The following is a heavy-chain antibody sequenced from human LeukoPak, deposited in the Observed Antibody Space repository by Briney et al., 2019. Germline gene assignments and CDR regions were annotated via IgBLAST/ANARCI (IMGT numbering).Heavy chain of an antibody. CDR3: ARDLSYGYWSGYKGSFDN. Sequence: GGSLRLSCAASGFSFSSYWMNWVRQAPGKGLEWVADIKQDGNEKYYVDSVKGRFTISRDNAKNSLYLQMNSLRAEDTAIYYCARDLSYGYWSGYKGSFDNWGQGTLVTVSS. CDR1: GFSFSSYW. V-gene: IGHV3-7*05. J-gene: IGHJ4*02. CDR2: IKQDGNEK. D-gene: IGHD3-3*01.